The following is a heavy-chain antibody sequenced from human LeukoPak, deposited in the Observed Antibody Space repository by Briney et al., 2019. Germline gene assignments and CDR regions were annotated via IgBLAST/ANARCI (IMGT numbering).Heavy chain of an antibody. J-gene: IGHJ6*04. CDR3: AKARIAVADYYYYGMDV. CDR2: ISYDGSNK. D-gene: IGHD6-19*01. Sequence: GGSLRLSCAASGFTFSSHGMRWVRQAPGKGLEWVAVISYDGSNKYYADSVKGRFTISRDNSKNTLYLQMNSLRAEDTAVYYCAKARIAVADYYYYGMDVWGKGTTVTVSS. CDR1: GFTFSSHG. V-gene: IGHV3-30*18.